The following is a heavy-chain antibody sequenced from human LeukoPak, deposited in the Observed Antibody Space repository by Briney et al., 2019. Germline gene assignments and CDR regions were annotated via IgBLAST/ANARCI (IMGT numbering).Heavy chain of an antibody. Sequence: PGGSLRLSCAASGFTLNKYWMHWVRHAPGKGLVWVSRITGDGSDIAYADSVKGRFTVSRDDAMNTLFLQMTSLRVEDTAIYYCARDAYTTTSNWLDPWGQGTLVTVSS. D-gene: IGHD4-17*01. J-gene: IGHJ5*02. CDR3: ARDAYTTTSNWLDP. CDR2: ITGDGSDI. CDR1: GFTLNKYW. V-gene: IGHV3-74*01.